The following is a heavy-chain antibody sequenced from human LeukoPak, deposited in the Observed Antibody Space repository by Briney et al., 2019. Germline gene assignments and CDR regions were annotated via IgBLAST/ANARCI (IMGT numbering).Heavy chain of an antibody. CDR2: ISSSSSYI. D-gene: IGHD3-22*01. CDR1: GFTFSSYS. CDR3: ATSSGHYSGFFDS. Sequence: GGSLRLSCAASGFTFSSYSMNWVRQAPGKGLEWVSSISSSSSYIYYADSVKGRFTISRDNAKNSLYLQMNSLRAEDTAEYYCATSSGHYSGFFDSWGQGTLVTVSS. V-gene: IGHV3-21*01. J-gene: IGHJ4*02.